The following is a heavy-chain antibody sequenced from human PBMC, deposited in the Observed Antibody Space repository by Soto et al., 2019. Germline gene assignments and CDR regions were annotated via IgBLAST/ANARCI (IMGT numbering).Heavy chain of an antibody. CDR3: ARRKDNSRAFFDY. Sequence: GESLKISCKGSGYRFSNYWIAWVRQMPEKGLEWMGIIYPSDSDTRYSPSFQGQVTFSADKSVGTAFLQWTSLKASDTAMYYCARRKDNSRAFFDYWGQGTLVTVSS. J-gene: IGHJ4*02. CDR1: GYRFSNYW. D-gene: IGHD1-1*01. V-gene: IGHV5-51*01. CDR2: IYPSDSDT.